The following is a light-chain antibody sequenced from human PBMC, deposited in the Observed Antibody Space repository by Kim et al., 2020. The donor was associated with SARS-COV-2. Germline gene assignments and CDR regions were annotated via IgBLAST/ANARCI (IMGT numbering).Light chain of an antibody. CDR2: GAS. V-gene: IGKV3-20*01. Sequence: SQGETAYSSCSASPSVNVSYFALYQKKPGHAPRLLIYGASSMATGIPNRFSGSGSGTDFTLNISRLEPEDFAVYYCQQYGSFPMYTVGQGTKLEI. J-gene: IGKJ2*01. CDR1: PSVNVSY. CDR3: QQYGSFPMYT.